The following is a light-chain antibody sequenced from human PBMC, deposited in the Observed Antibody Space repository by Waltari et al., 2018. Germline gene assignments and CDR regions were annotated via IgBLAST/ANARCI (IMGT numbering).Light chain of an antibody. CDR1: QDVTTS. V-gene: IGKV1-33*01. Sequence: DIQMTQSPSFLSAAVGDRVTITCQTTQDVTTSLSWFQQKPGKAPQLLIYDASTLQPGVPSRFSGSGSGTSFSFTITSLQPEDSATYYCQHYHTLPYTFGRGTKLQIK. CDR3: QHYHTLPYT. J-gene: IGKJ2*01. CDR2: DAS.